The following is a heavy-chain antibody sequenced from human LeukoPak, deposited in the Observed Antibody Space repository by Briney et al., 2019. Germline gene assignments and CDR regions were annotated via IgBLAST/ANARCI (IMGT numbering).Heavy chain of an antibody. CDR2: IYYTGTT. CDR1: GGPINNYY. V-gene: IGHV4-59*01. J-gene: IGHJ4*02. Sequence: PSETLSLTCTVSGGPINNYYWSRIRQPPWKGLEWIGYIYYTGTTKTNPSLKSRVSMSVDASGSQLSLRLSSVSAADTAVYYCARYDRSGYSLELWGQGTLVTVSS. CDR3: ARYDRSGYSLEL. D-gene: IGHD3-22*01.